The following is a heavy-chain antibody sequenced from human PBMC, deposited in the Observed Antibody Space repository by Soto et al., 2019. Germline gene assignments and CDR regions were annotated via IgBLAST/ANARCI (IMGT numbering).Heavy chain of an antibody. V-gene: IGHV1-24*01. CDR2: FDPEDGET. CDR1: GYTLTELS. Sequence: GASVKVSCKVSGYTLTELSMHWVRQAPGKGLEWMGGFDPEDGETIYAQKFQGRVTMTEDTSTDTAYMELSSLRSEDTAVYYCATIRNKEYSSPGLFDYWGQGTLVTVSS. CDR3: ATIRNKEYSSPGLFDY. D-gene: IGHD6-6*01. J-gene: IGHJ4*02.